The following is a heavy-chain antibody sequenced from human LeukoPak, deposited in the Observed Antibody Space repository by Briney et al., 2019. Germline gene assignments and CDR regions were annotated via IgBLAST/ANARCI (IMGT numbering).Heavy chain of an antibody. CDR2: ISSSSSYI. CDR1: GFTFSSYS. J-gene: IGHJ6*03. V-gene: IGHV3-21*01. D-gene: IGHD3-3*01. Sequence: GGSLRLSCAASGFTFSSYSMNWVRQAPGKGLGWVSSISSSSSYIYYADSVKCRFTISRDNAKNSLYLQMNSLRAEDTAVYYCARSGLGDFWSTQRYYYYMDVWGKGTTVTVSS. CDR3: ARSGLGDFWSTQRYYYYMDV.